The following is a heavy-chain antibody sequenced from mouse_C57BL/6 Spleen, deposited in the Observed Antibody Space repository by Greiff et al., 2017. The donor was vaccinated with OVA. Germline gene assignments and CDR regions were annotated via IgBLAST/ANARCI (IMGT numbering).Heavy chain of an antibody. D-gene: IGHD2-2*01. Sequence: QVQLQQPGAELVKPGASVKLSCKASGYTFTSYWMHWVKQRPGQGLEWIGMIHPNSGSTNYNEKFKSKATLTVDKSSSPAYMQLSSLTSEDSAVYYCARGEVYGCDRVFDYWGQGTTLTVSS. CDR2: IHPNSGST. V-gene: IGHV1-64*01. CDR1: GYTFTSYW. CDR3: ARGEVYGCDRVFDY. J-gene: IGHJ2*01.